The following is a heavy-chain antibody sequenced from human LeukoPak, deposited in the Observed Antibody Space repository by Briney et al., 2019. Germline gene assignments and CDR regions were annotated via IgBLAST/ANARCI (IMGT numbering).Heavy chain of an antibody. CDR1: GFTFSSYS. V-gene: IGHV3-21*05. D-gene: IGHD3-22*01. Sequence: GGSLRLSCAASGFTFSSYSMNWVRQAPGRGLEWVSYITSSGSDIYYADSVRGRFTISRDNAKNSLYLQMNSLRAEDTAVYYCASCVRYYYDSRGYTPYYWGQGTLVTVSS. CDR2: ITSSGSDI. J-gene: IGHJ4*02. CDR3: ASCVRYYYDSRGYTPYY.